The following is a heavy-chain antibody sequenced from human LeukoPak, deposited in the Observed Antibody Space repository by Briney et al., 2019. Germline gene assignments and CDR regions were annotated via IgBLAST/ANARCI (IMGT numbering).Heavy chain of an antibody. CDR3: ARDRSTTHFDY. CDR2: VWYDGSNT. CDR1: GFTFSSYG. V-gene: IGHV3-33*01. J-gene: IGHJ4*02. Sequence: GGSLRLSCAASGFTFSSYGMHWVRQAPGKGLEWVAMVWYDGSNTYYADSVKGRFTISRDNSKNTLFLQMDSLRAEDTAVYYCARDRSTTHFDYWGQGTLVTVSS. D-gene: IGHD5/OR15-5a*01.